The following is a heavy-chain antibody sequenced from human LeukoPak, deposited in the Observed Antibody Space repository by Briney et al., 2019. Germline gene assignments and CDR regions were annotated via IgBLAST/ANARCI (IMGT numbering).Heavy chain of an antibody. CDR3: ARDRYRNDY. D-gene: IGHD2-2*02. Sequence: PGGSLRLSCAASGFNFNNYWMSWLRQAPGKGLEWVSFISTSSNYIYYADSVKGRFTISRDNANNSLYLQMNSLRAEDTAVYYCARDRYRNDYWGQGTLVTVSS. J-gene: IGHJ4*02. V-gene: IGHV3-21*06. CDR2: ISTSSNYI. CDR1: GFNFNNYW.